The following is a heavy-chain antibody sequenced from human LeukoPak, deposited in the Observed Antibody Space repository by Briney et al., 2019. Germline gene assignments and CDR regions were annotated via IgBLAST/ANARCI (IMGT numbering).Heavy chain of an antibody. CDR2: IRSKAYGGTT. J-gene: IGHJ4*02. CDR1: GFTFGDYA. D-gene: IGHD2-2*01. CDR3: TRKRVVPAAMAVKGSYYFDY. V-gene: IGHV3-49*03. Sequence: GRSLRLSCTASGFTFGDYAMSWFRQAPGKGLEWVGFIRSKAYGGTTEYAASVKGRFTISGDDSKSIAYLQMNSLKTEDTAVYYCTRKRVVPAAMAVKGSYYFDYWGQGTLVTVSS.